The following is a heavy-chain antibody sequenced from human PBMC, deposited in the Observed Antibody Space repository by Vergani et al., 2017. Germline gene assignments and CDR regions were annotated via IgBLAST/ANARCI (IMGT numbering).Heavy chain of an antibody. V-gene: IGHV4-39*01. CDR3: ARHGGSGNFYHLFDS. D-gene: IGHD3-10*01. CDR2: IYYSGST. Sequence: QVQLQQWGAGLLKPSETLSLTCTVSGGSISSSSYYWGWIRQPPGKGLEWIGSIYYSGSTYYNPSLKSRVTISVDTSKNQFSLKLSSVTAADTALYYCARHGGSGNFYHLFDSWGQGTLVTVSS. J-gene: IGHJ4*02. CDR1: GGSISSSSYY.